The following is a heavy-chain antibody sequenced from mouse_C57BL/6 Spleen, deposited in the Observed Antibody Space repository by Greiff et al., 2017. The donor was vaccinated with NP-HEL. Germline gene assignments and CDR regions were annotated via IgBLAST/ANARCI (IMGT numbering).Heavy chain of an antibody. CDR3: ASYDYTWFAY. V-gene: IGHV1-72*01. J-gene: IGHJ3*01. Sequence: QVQLKQPGAELVKPGASVKLSCKASGYTFTSYWMHWVKQRPGRGLEWIGRIDPNSGGTKYNEKFKSKATLTVDKPSSTAYMQLSSLTSEDSAVYYCASYDYTWFAYWGQGTLVTVSA. CDR2: IDPNSGGT. D-gene: IGHD2-4*01. CDR1: GYTFTSYW.